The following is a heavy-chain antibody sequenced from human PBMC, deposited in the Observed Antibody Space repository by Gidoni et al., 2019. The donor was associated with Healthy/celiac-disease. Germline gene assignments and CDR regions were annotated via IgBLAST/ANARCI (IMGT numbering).Heavy chain of an antibody. CDR2: IDWDDDK. Sequence: QVTLRESGPALVKPTQTLTLTCTFSGFSLSTSGMCVSWIRQPPGKALEWLALIDWDDDKYYSTSLKTRLTISKDTSKNQVVLTMTNMDPVDTATYYCARTHLLSYGARGENIYGMDVWGQGTTVTVSS. CDR3: ARTHLLSYGARGENIYGMDV. D-gene: IGHD5-18*01. V-gene: IGHV2-70*01. CDR1: GFSLSTSGMC. J-gene: IGHJ6*02.